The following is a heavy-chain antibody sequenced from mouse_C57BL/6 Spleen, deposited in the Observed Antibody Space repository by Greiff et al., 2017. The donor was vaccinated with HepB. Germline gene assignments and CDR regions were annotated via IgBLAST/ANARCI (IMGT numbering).Heavy chain of an antibody. CDR1: GYTFTDYN. CDR3: ARFVYLGYYYAMDY. Sequence: EVQLQQSGPELVKPGASVKIPCKASGYTFTDYNMDWVKPSHGQSLEWIGDINPNNGGTIYNQKFKGKATLTVDKSSSTAYMELRSLPSEDTAVYYCARFVYLGYYYAMDYWSQGTSVTVSS. J-gene: IGHJ4*01. CDR2: INPNNGGT. V-gene: IGHV1-18*01. D-gene: IGHD2-1*01.